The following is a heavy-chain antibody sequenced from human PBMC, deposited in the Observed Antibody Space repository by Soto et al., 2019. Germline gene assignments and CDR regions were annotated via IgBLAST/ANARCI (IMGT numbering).Heavy chain of an antibody. Sequence: PSETLSLTCTVSGGSISSYYWSWIRQPPGKGLEWIGYIYYSGSTNYNPSLKSRVTISVDTSKNQFSLKLSSVTAADTAVYYCARASGNFDYWGQGTLVTAPQ. CDR3: ARASGNFDY. D-gene: IGHD6-19*01. V-gene: IGHV4-59*01. CDR1: GGSISSYY. J-gene: IGHJ4*02. CDR2: IYYSGST.